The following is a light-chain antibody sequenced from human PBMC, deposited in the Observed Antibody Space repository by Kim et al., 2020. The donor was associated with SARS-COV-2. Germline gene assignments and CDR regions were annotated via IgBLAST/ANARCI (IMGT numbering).Light chain of an antibody. CDR1: TSNIGDNY. CDR2: GND. CDR3: TTWDVGVAV. Sequence: QSVLTQPPSMSAAPGQKVTISCSGSTSNIGDNYVFWYQQFPGAAPTLLMFGNDERPSGIPDRFAGSKSGTSATLTITGLQTGDEADYYCTTWDVGVAVFGAGTKVTVL. J-gene: IGLJ1*01. V-gene: IGLV1-51*01.